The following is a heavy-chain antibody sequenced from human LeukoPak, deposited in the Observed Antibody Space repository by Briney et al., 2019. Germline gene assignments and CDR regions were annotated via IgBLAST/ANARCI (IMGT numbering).Heavy chain of an antibody. J-gene: IGHJ4*02. CDR2: ISSSSSYI. CDR1: GFTFSSYS. V-gene: IGHV3-21*01. Sequence: GGSLRLSCAASGFTFSSYSMNWVRQAPGKGLEWVSSISSSSSYIYYADSVKGRFTISRDNTKNSLYLQMNSLRAEDTAVYYCSRLRGYSYGYADYWGQGTLVTVSS. D-gene: IGHD5-18*01. CDR3: SRLRGYSYGYADY.